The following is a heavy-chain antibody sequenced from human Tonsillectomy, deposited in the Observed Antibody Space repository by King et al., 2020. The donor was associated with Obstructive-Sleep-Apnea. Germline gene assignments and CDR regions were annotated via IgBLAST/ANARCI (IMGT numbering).Heavy chain of an antibody. V-gene: IGHV3-30*02. CDR2: VRYDGSNK. CDR3: AKNEPYSSRWYSSLNYYYYGMDV. CDR1: GFTLSSYG. J-gene: IGHJ6*02. D-gene: IGHD6-13*01. Sequence: VQLVESGGGVVQPGRSLRLSCAASGFTLSSYGMHWVRQAPGKGLEWVAFVRYDGSNKYYADSVKGRFTISRDNSNNTLYLQMNSLRAEDTAVYYCAKNEPYSSRWYSSLNYYYYGMDVWGQGTTVTVSS.